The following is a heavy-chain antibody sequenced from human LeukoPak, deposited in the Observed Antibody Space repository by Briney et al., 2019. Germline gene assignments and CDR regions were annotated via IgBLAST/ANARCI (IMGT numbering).Heavy chain of an antibody. CDR1: GFTFSHAW. V-gene: IGHV3-15*01. J-gene: IGHJ4*02. D-gene: IGHD3-9*01. Sequence: GGSLRLSCAASGFTFSHAWMSWVRQAPGKGLEWVGRIKSKTDGGTTDYAAPVKGRFTISRDDSKNTLYLQMNSLKTEDTAVYFFQAEDGIRYFDWLLEFDYWGQGTLVTVSS. CDR2: IKSKTDGGTT. CDR3: QAEDGIRYFDWLLEFDY.